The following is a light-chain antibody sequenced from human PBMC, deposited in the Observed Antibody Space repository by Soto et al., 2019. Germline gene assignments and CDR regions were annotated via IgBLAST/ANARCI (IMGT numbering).Light chain of an antibody. CDR1: QSVSSN. Sequence: EIVMTQSPATLSVSPGERATLSCRASQSVSSNLAWYQQKPGQAPRLLSYGASTRATGIPARFSGSGSGTEFTLTISSLQSEDDAVYYCQQYNNWPPAFGQGTKVEIK. V-gene: IGKV3-15*01. CDR3: QQYNNWPPA. J-gene: IGKJ1*01. CDR2: GAS.